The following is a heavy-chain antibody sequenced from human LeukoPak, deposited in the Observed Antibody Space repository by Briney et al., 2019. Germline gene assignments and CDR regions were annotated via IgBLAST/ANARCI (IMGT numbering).Heavy chain of an antibody. CDR3: ATPVGLGYVGN. CDR2: INLNSGGT. D-gene: IGHD5-12*01. Sequence: ASVKLSCKASGYTFTGYYMHWVRQAPGQGLEWMGRINLNSGGTNYAQKVQGRVSMTRATSISTTNLDLNRLRSDDTDADHCATPVGLGYVGNWGQGTQVTVSS. CDR1: GYTFTGYY. V-gene: IGHV1-2*05. J-gene: IGHJ4*02.